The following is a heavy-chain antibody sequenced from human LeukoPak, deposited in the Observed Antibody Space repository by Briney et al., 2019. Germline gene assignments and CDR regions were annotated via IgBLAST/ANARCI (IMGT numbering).Heavy chain of an antibody. CDR2: INHSGST. J-gene: IGHJ6*03. D-gene: IGHD6-6*01. CDR1: GFTFSSYS. CDR3: ARGTPEYSSSSPYYYYYMDV. Sequence: PGGSLRLSCAASGFTFSSYSMNWVRQPPGKGLEWIGEINHSGSTNYNPSLKSRVTISVDTSKNQFSLKLSSVTAADTAVYYCARGTPEYSSSSPYYYYYMDVWDKGTTVTVSS. V-gene: IGHV4-34*01.